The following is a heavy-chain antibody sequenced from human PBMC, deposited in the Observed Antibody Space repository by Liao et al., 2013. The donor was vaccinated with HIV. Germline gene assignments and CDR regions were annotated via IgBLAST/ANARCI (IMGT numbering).Heavy chain of an antibody. V-gene: IGHV4-39*07. J-gene: IGHJ4*02. CDR3: ARDSVTLFGR. CDR2: VYHSGST. D-gene: IGHD3/OR15-3a*01. Sequence: QVQLQESGPGLVKPSGTLSLTCTVSGDSISRSDYYWGWVRQPPGKGLEWIASVYHSGSTYYNPSLKGRVTLSVDLSKNQFSLRLNSVTAADTALYYCARDSVTLFGRWGQGVLVSVSS. CDR1: GDSISRSDYY.